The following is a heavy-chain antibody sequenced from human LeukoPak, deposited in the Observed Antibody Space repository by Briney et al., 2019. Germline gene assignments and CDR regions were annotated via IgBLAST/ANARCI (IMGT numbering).Heavy chain of an antibody. Sequence: PGGSLRLSCAASGFTFSSYAMSWVRRPPGKGLGWIARIYYSGSTYYNPSLKSRVTISVDTSKNQFSLKLSSVTAADTAVYYCARVPAAMEGWFDPWGQGTLVTVSS. CDR1: GFTFSSYA. D-gene: IGHD2-2*01. V-gene: IGHV4-59*05. CDR2: IYYSGST. CDR3: ARVPAAMEGWFDP. J-gene: IGHJ5*02.